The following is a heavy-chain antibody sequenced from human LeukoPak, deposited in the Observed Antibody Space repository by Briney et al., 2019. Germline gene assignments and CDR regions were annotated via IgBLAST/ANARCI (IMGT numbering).Heavy chain of an antibody. D-gene: IGHD3-10*01. J-gene: IGHJ4*02. CDR3: AKRGESGVYYFDF. CDR2: INAGGGTYT. V-gene: IGHV3-23*01. CDR1: GFTFSSFG. Sequence: GGSPRLSCAASGFTFSSFGMSWVRQAPGKGLEWVSSINAGGGTYTYYADSVKGRFTISRDNSKNTLHLQMNSLRAEDTAVYYCAKRGESGVYYFDFWGQGTLVTVSS.